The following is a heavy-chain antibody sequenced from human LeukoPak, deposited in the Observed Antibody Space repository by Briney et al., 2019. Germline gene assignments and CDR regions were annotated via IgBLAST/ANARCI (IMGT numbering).Heavy chain of an antibody. Sequence: SETLSLTCTVSGGSISTSNYYWGWIRQPPGKGLEWIGNIFYSGSTYYGPSLKSRLTISLDTSRNQFSLKLSSVTAADTAEYYCVAGTTRGWFDPWGQGTLVTVSS. D-gene: IGHD1-7*01. J-gene: IGHJ5*02. V-gene: IGHV4-39*07. CDR2: IFYSGST. CDR1: GGSISTSNYY. CDR3: VAGTTRGWFDP.